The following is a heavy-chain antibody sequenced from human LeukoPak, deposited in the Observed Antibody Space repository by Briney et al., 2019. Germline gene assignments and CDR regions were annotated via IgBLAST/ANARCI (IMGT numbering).Heavy chain of an antibody. CDR2: MNPNSGNT. V-gene: IGHV1-8*03. J-gene: IGHJ4*02. CDR1: GYTFTSYD. D-gene: IGHD3-10*01. CDR3: ARKYYYGSGSYLGY. Sequence: GASVKVSCKASGYTFTSYDINWVRQATGQGLEWMGWMNPNSGNTGYAQKFQGRVTITRNTSISTAYMELSSLRSEDTAVYYCARKYYYGSGSYLGYGGQGTLVTVSS.